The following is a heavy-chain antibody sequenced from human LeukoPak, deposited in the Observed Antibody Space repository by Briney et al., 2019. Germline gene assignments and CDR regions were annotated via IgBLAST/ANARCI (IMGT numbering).Heavy chain of an antibody. J-gene: IGHJ5*02. CDR2: ISAYNGNT. CDR1: GYTFTSYG. Sequence: GASVKVSCKASGYTFTSYGISWVRQAPGQGLEWMGWISAYNGNTNYAQKLQGRVTMTTDTSTSTAYMGLRSLRSDDTAVYYCARVPDYYGSGSYYPVLFDPWGQGTLVTVSS. CDR3: ARVPDYYGSGSYYPVLFDP. D-gene: IGHD3-10*01. V-gene: IGHV1-18*04.